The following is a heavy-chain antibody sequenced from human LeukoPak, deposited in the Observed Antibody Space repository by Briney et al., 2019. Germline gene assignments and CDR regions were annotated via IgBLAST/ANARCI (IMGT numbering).Heavy chain of an antibody. CDR2: LYPGDSDT. CDR1: GYSFTSYW. CDR3: ARLSSSIAAPYY. Sequence: ESLKISCKSSGYSFTSYWIAWVRQMPGKGLEWMGILYPGDSDTRYSPSFQGQVTISADKSISTAYLQWSSLKASDTAMYYCARLSSSIAAPYYWGQGTLVTVSS. J-gene: IGHJ4*02. V-gene: IGHV5-51*01. D-gene: IGHD6-6*01.